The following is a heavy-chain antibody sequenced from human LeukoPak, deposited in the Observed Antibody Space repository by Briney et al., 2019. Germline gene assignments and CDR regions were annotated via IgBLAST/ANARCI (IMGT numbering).Heavy chain of an antibody. D-gene: IGHD5-24*01. CDR3: TKGIEATIPYCFDS. CDR1: GFTFYDYA. Sequence: GGSLRLSCVGSGFTFYDYAMHWVRQAPGKGLEWVSGINWSGNTVVYADSVKGRITISRDNARNSLYLQMNSLTPEDTALYYCTKGIEATIPYCFDSWGQGTLVTVSS. J-gene: IGHJ4*02. V-gene: IGHV3-9*01. CDR2: INWSGNTV.